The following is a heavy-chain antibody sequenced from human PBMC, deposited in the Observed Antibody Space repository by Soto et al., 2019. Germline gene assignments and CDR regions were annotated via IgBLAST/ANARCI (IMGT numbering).Heavy chain of an antibody. D-gene: IGHD2-2*01. CDR2: MNPNSGNT. CDR3: ARGPRLRCSSTSCYALDY. CDR1: GGTFSSYT. Sequence: ASVKVSCKASGGTFSSYTISWVRQAPGQGLEWMGWMNPNSGNTGYAQKFQGRVTMTRNTSISTAYMELSSLRSEDTAVYYCARGPRLRCSSTSCYALDYWGQGTLVTVSS. V-gene: IGHV1-8*02. J-gene: IGHJ4*02.